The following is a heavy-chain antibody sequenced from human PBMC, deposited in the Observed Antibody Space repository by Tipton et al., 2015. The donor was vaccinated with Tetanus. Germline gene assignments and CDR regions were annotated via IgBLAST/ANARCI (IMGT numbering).Heavy chain of an antibody. J-gene: IGHJ5*02. D-gene: IGHD3-10*01. Sequence: QLVQSGAEVKNPGESLKISCQGSGYKFGIYWIVWVRQMPGKGLEWMGIIYPGDSDATYSPSFQGQVTISADKSISTAYLQWTSLKPSDTAIYFCARLPKHYSASGSTWGQGTLVTVSS. V-gene: IGHV5-51*01. CDR2: IYPGDSDA. CDR3: ARLPKHYSASGST. CDR1: GYKFGIYW.